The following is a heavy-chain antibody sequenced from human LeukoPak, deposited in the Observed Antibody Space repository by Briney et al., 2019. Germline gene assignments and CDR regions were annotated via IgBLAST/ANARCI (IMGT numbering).Heavy chain of an antibody. V-gene: IGHV3-13*01. CDR3: ARAPGTTHYYGMDV. D-gene: IGHD1-1*01. CDR2: IGTAGDT. J-gene: IGHJ6*02. Sequence: GRSLRLSCAASGFTFSSYDMHWVRQATGKGLEWVSAIGTAGDTYYPGSVKGRFTISRENAKNSLYLQMNSLRAGDTAVYYCARAPGTTHYYGMDVWGQGTTVTVSS. CDR1: GFTFSSYD.